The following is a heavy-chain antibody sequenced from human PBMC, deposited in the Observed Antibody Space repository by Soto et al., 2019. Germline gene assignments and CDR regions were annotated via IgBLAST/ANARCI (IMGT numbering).Heavy chain of an antibody. CDR3: AREASTMVRGVNSATKGYYYYGMDV. Sequence: GGSLRLSCAASGFTFSSYGMHWVRQAPGKGLEWVAVIWYDGSNKYYADSVKGRFTISRDNSKNTLYLQMNSLRAEDTAVYYCAREASTMVRGVNSATKGYYYYGMDVWGQGTTVTVSS. D-gene: IGHD3-10*01. CDR2: IWYDGSNK. V-gene: IGHV3-33*01. J-gene: IGHJ6*02. CDR1: GFTFSSYG.